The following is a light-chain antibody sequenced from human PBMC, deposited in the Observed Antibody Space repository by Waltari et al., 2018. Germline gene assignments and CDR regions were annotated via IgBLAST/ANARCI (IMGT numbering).Light chain of an antibody. CDR3: AAWDDSLSGRV. V-gene: IGLV1-47*01. CDR2: RNN. J-gene: IGLJ3*02. CDR1: RSNIGSNY. Sequence: TQPPSASGTPGQRVTISCSGSRSNIGSNYVYWYQQLPGTAPKLLIYRNNQRPSGVPDRFSGSKSGTSASLAISGLRSEDEADYYCAAWDDSLSGRVFGGGTKLTVL.